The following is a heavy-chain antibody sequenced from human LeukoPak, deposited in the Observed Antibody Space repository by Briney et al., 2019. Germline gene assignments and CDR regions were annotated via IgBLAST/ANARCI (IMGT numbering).Heavy chain of an antibody. CDR1: GFIFNNFW. CDR3: ARVLYYGSARRYYFDY. Sequence: GGSLRLSCTASGFIFNNFWMNWVRQAPGKGLEWVANIKQDGNEKYYVDSVMGRFTISRDSAKNSMYLQMNTLRAEDTGVYYCARVLYYGSARRYYFDYWGQGTLVTVSS. J-gene: IGHJ4*02. CDR2: IKQDGNEK. V-gene: IGHV3-7*01. D-gene: IGHD3-10*01.